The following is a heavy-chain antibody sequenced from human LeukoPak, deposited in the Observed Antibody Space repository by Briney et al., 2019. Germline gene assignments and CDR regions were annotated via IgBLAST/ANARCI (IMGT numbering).Heavy chain of an antibody. CDR2: INSDGDST. CDR1: GFTFSSYW. D-gene: IGHD4-23*01. Sequence: GGSLRLSCAASGFTFSSYWMHWVRQAPGKGLVWVSRINSDGDSTNYADSVKGRFTISRDNAKNTLYLQMNSLRAEDTAVYYCASGYSSDYGGNTYWGQGTLVTVSS. J-gene: IGHJ4*02. CDR3: ASGYSSDYGGNTY. V-gene: IGHV3-74*01.